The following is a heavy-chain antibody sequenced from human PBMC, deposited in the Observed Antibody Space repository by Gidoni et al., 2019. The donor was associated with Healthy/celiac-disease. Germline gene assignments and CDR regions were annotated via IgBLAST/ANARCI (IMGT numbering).Heavy chain of an antibody. CDR2: ISSSSSYI. J-gene: IGHJ4*02. D-gene: IGHD3-22*01. V-gene: IGHV3-21*01. CDR3: ARDRGYDSSGYYPYYFDY. CDR1: GFSFSSYS. Sequence: AGFSFSSYSMNWVRQAPGKGLEWVSSISSSSSYIYYADSVKGRFTISRDNAKNSLYLQMNSLRAEDTAVYYCARDRGYDSSGYYPYYFDYWGQGTLVTVSS.